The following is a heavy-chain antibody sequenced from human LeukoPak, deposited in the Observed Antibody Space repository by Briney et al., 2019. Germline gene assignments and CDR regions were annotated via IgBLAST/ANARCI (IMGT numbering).Heavy chain of an antibody. CDR2: ISDSGGST. CDR3: ARTRTAYYYDSSGSDWAFDI. Sequence: GGSLRLSCAASGFTFSSYAMSWVRQAPGKGLEWVSAISDSGGSTYYADSVKGRFTISRDNSKNTLYLQMNSLRAEDTAVYYCARTRTAYYYDSSGSDWAFDIWGQGTMVTVSS. CDR1: GFTFSSYA. D-gene: IGHD3-22*01. V-gene: IGHV3-23*01. J-gene: IGHJ3*02.